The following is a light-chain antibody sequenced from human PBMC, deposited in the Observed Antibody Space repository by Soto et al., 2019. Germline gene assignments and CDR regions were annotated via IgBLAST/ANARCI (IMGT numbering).Light chain of an antibody. V-gene: IGKV3-11*01. CDR3: QQRYNWPRT. CDR1: EDVGNS. CDR2: DVS. Sequence: DIVLTQSPAILSLSPGERATLSCRASEDVGNSLPWYQQRPGQSPRLLLYDVSNRATGIPSRFSASGSGAAFTFTTGSLEPGGFAIYYCQQRYNWPRTFGQGTRVEI. J-gene: IGKJ1*01.